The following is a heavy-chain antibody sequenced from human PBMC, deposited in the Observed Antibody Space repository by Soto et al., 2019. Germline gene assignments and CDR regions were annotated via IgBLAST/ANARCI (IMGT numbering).Heavy chain of an antibody. Sequence: PSETLSLTCAVYGGSFSGYYWSWIRQPPGKGLEWIGEINHSGSTNYNPSLKSRVTISVDTSNNQFSLKLASVTAADTAVYYCAMAGNYRYFDSWGQGVLVTVSS. CDR1: GGSFSGYY. CDR3: AMAGNYRYFDS. D-gene: IGHD6-19*01. CDR2: INHSGST. V-gene: IGHV4-34*06. J-gene: IGHJ4*02.